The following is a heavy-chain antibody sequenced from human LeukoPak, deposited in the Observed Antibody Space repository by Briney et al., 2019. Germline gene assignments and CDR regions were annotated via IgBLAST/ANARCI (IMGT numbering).Heavy chain of an antibody. J-gene: IGHJ4*02. CDR1: GYTFTDYY. Sequence: ASVKVSCKASGYTFTDYYMHWVRQAPGQGLEWMGWINPNSGGTNYAQKFQGRVTMTRDTSISTAYMELSRLRSDDTAVYYCARDHLSYYDSSGYYHPSDYWGQGTLVTVSS. CDR2: INPNSGGT. D-gene: IGHD3-22*01. V-gene: IGHV1-2*02. CDR3: ARDHLSYYDSSGYYHPSDY.